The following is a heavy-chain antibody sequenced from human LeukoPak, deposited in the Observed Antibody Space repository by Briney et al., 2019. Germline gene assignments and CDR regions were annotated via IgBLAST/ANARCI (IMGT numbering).Heavy chain of an antibody. Sequence: EASVKVSCKASGYTFTSYAMNWVRQAPGQGLEWMGWMNPNSGNTGYAQKFQGRVTMTRNTSISTAYMELSRLRSDDTAVYYCARDLKGDYDYVWGSYRYRDAFDIWGQGTMVTVSS. D-gene: IGHD3-16*02. V-gene: IGHV1-8*02. J-gene: IGHJ3*02. CDR2: MNPNSGNT. CDR1: GYTFTSYA. CDR3: ARDLKGDYDYVWGSYRYRDAFDI.